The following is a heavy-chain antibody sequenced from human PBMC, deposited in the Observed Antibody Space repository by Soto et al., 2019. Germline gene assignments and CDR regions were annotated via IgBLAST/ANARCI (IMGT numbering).Heavy chain of an antibody. CDR3: TRDGCSGGSCYPKFDY. CDR1: GFTFGDYA. J-gene: IGHJ4*02. CDR2: IRSKAYGGTT. D-gene: IGHD2-15*01. V-gene: IGHV3-49*03. Sequence: GGSLRLSCTASGFTFGDYAMSWFRQAPGKGLEWVGFIRSKAYGGTTEYAASVKGRFTISRDDSKSIAYLQMNSLKTEDTAVYYCTRDGCSGGSCYPKFDYWGQGTLVTVSS.